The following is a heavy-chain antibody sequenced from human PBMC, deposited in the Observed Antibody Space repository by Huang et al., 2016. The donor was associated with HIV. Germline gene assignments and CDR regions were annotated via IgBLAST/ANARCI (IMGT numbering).Heavy chain of an antibody. CDR1: GFSFSSYG. D-gene: IGHD2-8*02. J-gene: IGHJ5*01. CDR2: SSYDGNGR. V-gene: IGHV3-30*18. CDR3: AKGSGHFDS. Sequence: QVWLVESGGGVVQPGRPLRLSCVGSGFSFSSYGMHWVRQAPGKGLECVAFSSYDGNGRSYAGSVKGRFSISRQNSKSTVSLQMNSLRVEDSGVYFCAKGSGHFDSWGQGTLVTVSP.